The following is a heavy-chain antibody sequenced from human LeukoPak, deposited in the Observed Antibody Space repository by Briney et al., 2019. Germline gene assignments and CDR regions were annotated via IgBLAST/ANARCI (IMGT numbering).Heavy chain of an antibody. CDR1: GGSFSGYY. Sequence: PSETLSLTCAVYGGSFSGYYWSWIRQPPGKGLEWIGEINHSGSTNYNPSLKSRVTISVDTSKNQFSLKLSSVTAADTAVYYCARHRDGYNYDAFDIWGQGTMVTVSS. D-gene: IGHD5-24*01. CDR3: ARHRDGYNYDAFDI. CDR2: INHSGST. J-gene: IGHJ3*02. V-gene: IGHV4-34*01.